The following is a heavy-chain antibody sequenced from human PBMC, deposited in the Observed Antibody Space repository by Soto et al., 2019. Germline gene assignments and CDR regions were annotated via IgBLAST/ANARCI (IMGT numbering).Heavy chain of an antibody. CDR3: TTVPLGYCSGGSCYSGVAHGAFDI. J-gene: IGHJ3*02. CDR2: IRSKANSYAT. Sequence: GGSLRLSCAASGFTFSGSAMHWVRQASGKGLEWVGRIRSKANSYATAYAASVKGRFTISRDDSKNTAYLQMNSLKTEDTAVYYCTTVPLGYCSGGSCYSGVAHGAFDIWGQGTMVTVSS. D-gene: IGHD2-15*01. V-gene: IGHV3-73*01. CDR1: GFTFSGSA.